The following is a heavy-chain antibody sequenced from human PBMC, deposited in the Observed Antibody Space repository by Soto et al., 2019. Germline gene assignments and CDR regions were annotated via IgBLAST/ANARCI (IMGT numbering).Heavy chain of an antibody. Sequence: SETLSLTCTVSGGSISSGGYYWSWIRQHPGKGLEWIGYIYYSGSTYYNPSLKSRVTISVDTSKNQFSLKLSSVTAADTAVYYCARDGIAAAGQWWFEPWGQGTLVTVSS. V-gene: IGHV4-31*03. CDR3: ARDGIAAAGQWWFEP. J-gene: IGHJ5*02. D-gene: IGHD6-13*01. CDR1: GGSISSGGYY. CDR2: IYYSGST.